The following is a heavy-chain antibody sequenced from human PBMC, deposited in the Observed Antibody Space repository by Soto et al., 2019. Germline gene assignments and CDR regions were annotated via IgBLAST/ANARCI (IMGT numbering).Heavy chain of an antibody. CDR3: ARGPELRNYYYGMDV. CDR1: GGSISSGYYY. J-gene: IGHJ6*02. Sequence: SETLSLTCSVSGGSISSGYYYWSWIRQPPGKGLEWIGNIYYSGNTYYNPSLKSRLTISVDTSKNQFSLRLSSVTAADTAVYYCARGPELRNYYYGMDVWGQGTTVTVSS. CDR2: IYYSGNT. D-gene: IGHD1-26*01. V-gene: IGHV4-30-4*02.